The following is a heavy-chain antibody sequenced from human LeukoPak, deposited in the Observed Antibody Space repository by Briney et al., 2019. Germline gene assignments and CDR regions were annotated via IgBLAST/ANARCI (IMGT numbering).Heavy chain of an antibody. CDR2: IIPIFGTA. J-gene: IGHJ5*02. D-gene: IGHD3-22*01. CDR1: GGTFSSYA. Sequence: GASVKVSCKASGGTFSSYAISWVRQAPGQGLEWMGGIIPIFGTANYAQKFQGRVTITADESTSTAYMELSSLRSEDTAVYYCARDCPACYYDSSGYSPWFDPWGQGTLVTVSS. CDR3: ARDCPACYYDSSGYSPWFDP. V-gene: IGHV1-69*13.